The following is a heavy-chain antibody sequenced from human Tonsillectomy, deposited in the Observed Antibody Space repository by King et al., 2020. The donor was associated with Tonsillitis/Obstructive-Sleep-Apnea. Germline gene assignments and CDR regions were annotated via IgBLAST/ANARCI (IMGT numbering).Heavy chain of an antibody. D-gene: IGHD3-16*02. CDR3: ARRVVGPYLDY. J-gene: IGHJ4*02. Sequence: QLQESGPGLVKPSETLSLTCTVSGGSISTYYWSWIRQPPGKGPEWIGYIYYSGSTNYNPSLKSRVTISVDTSKNQFSLKLSSVTAADTAVYYCARRVVGPYLDYWGQGNLVTVSS. CDR1: GGSISTYY. CDR2: IYYSGST. V-gene: IGHV4-59*01.